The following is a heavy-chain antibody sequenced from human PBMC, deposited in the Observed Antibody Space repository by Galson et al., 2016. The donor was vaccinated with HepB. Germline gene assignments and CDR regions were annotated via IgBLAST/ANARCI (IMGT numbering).Heavy chain of an antibody. V-gene: IGHV4-4*02. CDR3: ARDCTGGTCKFAGYDAFDI. CDR2: IYHSGDT. J-gene: IGHJ3*02. D-gene: IGHD2-8*02. CDR1: GGSISSTTNW. Sequence: SETLSLTCTVSGGSISSTTNWWSWVRQSPGQGLEWIGEIYHSGDTNYNPSLKSRATISVDTSRNQFSLSLSSVTAADTAVHYCARDCTGGTCKFAGYDAFDIWGQGTTVTVSS.